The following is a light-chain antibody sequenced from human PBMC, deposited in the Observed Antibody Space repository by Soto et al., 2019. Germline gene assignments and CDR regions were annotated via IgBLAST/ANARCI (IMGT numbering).Light chain of an antibody. J-gene: IGKJ3*01. CDR1: QSINRN. CDR2: GAS. Sequence: EIIMTQSPATLSVSPGERATLSCRASQSINRNLAWYQQKPGQAPRLLFYGASTRATGIPARFSGSGSGTEFTLTISSLQSEDFAVYYCQQYNNWPPLITFGPGTKVDI. V-gene: IGKV3-15*01. CDR3: QQYNNWPPLIT.